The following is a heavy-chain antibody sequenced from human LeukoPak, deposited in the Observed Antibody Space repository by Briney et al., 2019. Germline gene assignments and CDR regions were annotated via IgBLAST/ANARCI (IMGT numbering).Heavy chain of an antibody. V-gene: IGHV3-23*01. CDR2: ISGSGGST. D-gene: IGHD4-11*01. Sequence: HPGGSLRLSCAASGFTVSSNYMSWVRQAPGKGLEWVSAISGSGGSTYYADSVKGRFTISRDNSKNTLYLQMNSLRAEDTAVYYCAKEDYSNWFDPWGQGTLVTVSS. CDR3: AKEDYSNWFDP. J-gene: IGHJ5*02. CDR1: GFTVSSNY.